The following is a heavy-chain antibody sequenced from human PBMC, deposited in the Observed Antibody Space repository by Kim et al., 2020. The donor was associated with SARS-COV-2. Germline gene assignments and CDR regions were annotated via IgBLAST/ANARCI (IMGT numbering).Heavy chain of an antibody. CDR2: IYYSGST. CDR1: GGSISSYY. CDR3: ARVVMDIVVVPAATVEMATIGFDY. Sequence: SETLSLTCTVSGGSISSYYWSWIRQPPGKGLEWIGYIYYSGSTNYNPSLKSRVTISVDTSKNQFSLKLSSVTAADTAVHYCARVVMDIVVVPAATVEMATIGFDYWGQGTLVTVSS. D-gene: IGHD2-2*03. J-gene: IGHJ4*02. V-gene: IGHV4-59*13.